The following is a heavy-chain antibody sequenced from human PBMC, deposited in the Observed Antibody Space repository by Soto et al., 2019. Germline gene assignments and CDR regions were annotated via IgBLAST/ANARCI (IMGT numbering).Heavy chain of an antibody. CDR2: ISSSSSST. Sequence: QVQLLESGGGWVKPGGSLRLSCAASGFIFRDFYMSWIRQVPGKGLEWLSKISSSSSSTDYAESVKGRFTISRDNAKNSLYLQITSLRAEDTAVYYCARDRGGGSIFGGHYGMDVWGQGTPVTVAS. CDR1: GFIFRDFY. J-gene: IGHJ6*02. D-gene: IGHD3-3*01. CDR3: ARDRGGGSIFGGHYGMDV. V-gene: IGHV3-11*06.